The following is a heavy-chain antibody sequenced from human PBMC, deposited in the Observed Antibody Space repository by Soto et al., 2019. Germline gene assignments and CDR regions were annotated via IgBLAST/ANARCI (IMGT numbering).Heavy chain of an antibody. V-gene: IGHV1-69*08. CDR2: IIPILGIA. CDR1: EGTFSSYT. CDR3: VRDSEYYYGSGSSDY. J-gene: IGHJ4*02. Sequence: QVQLVQSGAEVKKPGSSVKVSCKASEGTFSSYTISWVRQAPGQGLEWMGRIIPILGIANYAQKFQGKVRITADKSTSTAYMELSILRSGDTAVYYYVRDSEYYYGSGSSDYWGQGTLVTVSS. D-gene: IGHD3-10*01.